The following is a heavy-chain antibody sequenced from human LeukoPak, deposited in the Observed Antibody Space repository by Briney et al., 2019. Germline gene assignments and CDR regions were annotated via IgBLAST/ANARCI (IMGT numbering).Heavy chain of an antibody. Sequence: VSVTVSCRASGYTFTGYYMHWVRQAPGQGLEWMGWINPNSGGTNYAQKVQGRVTMTRDTSISTAYMELSRLRSDDTAVYYCTRWRTYYDFPYDYWGQGTLVTVSS. D-gene: IGHD3-3*01. CDR2: INPNSGGT. CDR3: TRWRTYYDFPYDY. V-gene: IGHV1-2*02. CDR1: GYTFTGYY. J-gene: IGHJ4*02.